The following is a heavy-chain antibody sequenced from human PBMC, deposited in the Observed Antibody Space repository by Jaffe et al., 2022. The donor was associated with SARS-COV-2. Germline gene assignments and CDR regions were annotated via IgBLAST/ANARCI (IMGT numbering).Heavy chain of an antibody. CDR2: ISSSGSTI. J-gene: IGHJ4*02. CDR1: GFTFSSYE. Sequence: EVQLVESGGGLVQPGGSLRLSCAASGFTFSSYEMNWVRQAPGKGLEWVSYISSSGSTIYYADSVKGRFTISRDNAKNSLYLQMNSLRAEDTAVYYCARAIGDIVFDYWGQGTLVTVSS. D-gene: IGHD2-15*01. V-gene: IGHV3-48*03. CDR3: ARAIGDIVFDY.